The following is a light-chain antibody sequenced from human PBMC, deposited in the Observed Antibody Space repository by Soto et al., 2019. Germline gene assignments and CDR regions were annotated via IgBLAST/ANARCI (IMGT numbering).Light chain of an antibody. CDR2: EVS. J-gene: IGLJ2*01. CDR1: SSDVGGYNS. Sequence: QSVLTQPASVSGSPGQSITISCTGTSSDVGGYNSVSWYQQHPGKAPKLMIYEVSNRPSGVSNRFSGSKSGYTASLTISGLQAEDEAAYYCSSYTSSSTYVVFGGGTKLTVL. CDR3: SSYTSSSTYVV. V-gene: IGLV2-14*01.